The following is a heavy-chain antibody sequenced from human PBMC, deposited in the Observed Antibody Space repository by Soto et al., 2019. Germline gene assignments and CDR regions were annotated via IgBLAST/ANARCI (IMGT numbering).Heavy chain of an antibody. CDR2: INPSGDTT. CDR3: ARDSRLVESDYYYYYGLDV. J-gene: IGHJ6*02. CDR1: GYTFTSYY. D-gene: IGHD3-16*01. Sequence: QVQLVQSGAEVKKPGASVKVSCKASGYTFTSYYIHWVRQAPGQGLEWVGIINPSGDTTTYAQKFQGRVAMTRDTSSSTVHMELLCLTSEDTAVYYCARDSRLVESDYYYYYGLDVWGQGTTVTVSS. V-gene: IGHV1-46*01.